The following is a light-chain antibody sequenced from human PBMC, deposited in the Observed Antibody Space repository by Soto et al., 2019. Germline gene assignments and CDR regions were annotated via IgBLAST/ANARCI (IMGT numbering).Light chain of an antibody. CDR2: DVS. Sequence: EIVLTQSPATLSLSPGERATLSCRASQSVSSYLAWYQQKPGQAPRLLIYDVSKRAAGIPARFSGSGSGTDFTLTISSLESEDFAVYYCQHRSNWLSTTFGQGTRLDI. J-gene: IGKJ5*01. CDR3: QHRSNWLSTT. V-gene: IGKV3-11*01. CDR1: QSVSSY.